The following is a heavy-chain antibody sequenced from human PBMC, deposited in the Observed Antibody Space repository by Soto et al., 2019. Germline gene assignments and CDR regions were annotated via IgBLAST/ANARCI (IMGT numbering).Heavy chain of an antibody. V-gene: IGHV5-51*01. J-gene: IGHJ5*02. D-gene: IGHD3-10*02. CDR2: IHPSDSET. CDR3: ARLGSPGAMFLDP. Sequence: VQLVQSGAEVKKPGESLKISCEISGYNFTAYWLGWVRQMPGKGLEWVGNIHPSDSETHYRPSFQGQVTFSVDKSISTAYLQWTTLQASDTAISFCARLGSPGAMFLDPWGQGTLVTVSP. CDR1: GYNFTAYW.